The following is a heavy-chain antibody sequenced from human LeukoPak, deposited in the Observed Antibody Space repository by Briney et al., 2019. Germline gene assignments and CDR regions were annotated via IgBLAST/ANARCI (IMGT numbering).Heavy chain of an antibody. D-gene: IGHD5-12*01. CDR2: VHYSRCT. CDR1: GGSISNHY. V-gene: IGHV4-59*11. CDR3: ASGQGWLTDH. J-gene: IGHJ5*02. Sequence: SETLSLTCTVSGGSISNHYCNWIRQSPGKELEWIGYVHYSRCTNYNPSLKSRVTISLDTSKNQFFLPLSSVTAADTAVYHCASGQGWLTDHWGRGTLVAVSS.